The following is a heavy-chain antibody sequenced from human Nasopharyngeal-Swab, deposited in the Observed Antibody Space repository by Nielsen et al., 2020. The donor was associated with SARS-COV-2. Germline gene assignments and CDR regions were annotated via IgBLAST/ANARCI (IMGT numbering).Heavy chain of an antibody. J-gene: IGHJ4*02. D-gene: IGHD2-2*02. CDR1: GGTFSSYA. CDR2: IIPIFGTA. V-gene: IGHV1-69*13. CDR3: ARAGYCSSTSCDTTDY. Sequence: SVKVSCKASGGTFSSYAISWVRQAPGQGLEWMGGIIPIFGTANYAQKFRGRVTITADESTSTAYMELSSLRSEDTAVYYCARAGYCSSTSCDTTDYWGQGTLVTVSS.